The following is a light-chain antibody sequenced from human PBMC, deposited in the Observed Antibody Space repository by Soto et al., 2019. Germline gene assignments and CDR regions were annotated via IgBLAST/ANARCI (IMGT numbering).Light chain of an antibody. Sequence: DIQMTQSPSPLSASVGDRISITCRASQSVSSYLNWYQQKPGKAPRLLIYAASHLQTGVPSRFRGTGSATHFTLTISSLQPEDFATYYCQQSYRAVTFGQGTRLEIK. CDR1: QSVSSY. CDR2: AAS. V-gene: IGKV1-39*01. CDR3: QQSYRAVT. J-gene: IGKJ5*01.